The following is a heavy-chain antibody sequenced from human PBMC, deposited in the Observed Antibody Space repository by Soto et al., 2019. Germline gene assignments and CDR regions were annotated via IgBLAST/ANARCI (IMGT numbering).Heavy chain of an antibody. CDR1: GYTFTSYA. CDR3: ASGRHYYGSGSYYSLSGWFDP. J-gene: IGHJ5*02. Sequence: ASVKVSCKASGYTFTSYAMHWVRQAPGQRLEWMGWINAGNGNTKYSQKFQGRVTITRDTSASTAYMELSSLRSEDTAVYYCASGRHYYGSGSYYSLSGWFDPWGQGTLVTVSS. V-gene: IGHV1-3*01. CDR2: INAGNGNT. D-gene: IGHD3-10*01.